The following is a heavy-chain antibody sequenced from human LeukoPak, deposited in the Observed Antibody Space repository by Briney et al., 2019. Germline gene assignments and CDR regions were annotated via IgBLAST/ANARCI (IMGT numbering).Heavy chain of an antibody. J-gene: IGHJ4*02. Sequence: GGSLRLSCAASGFTFSSYEMNWVRQAPGKGLEWVSYISSSGSTIYYADSVKGRFTISRDNAKKSLYLQMNNLRAEDTGVYYCAREDWGPDYWGQGTLVTVSS. CDR2: ISSSGSTI. CDR3: AREDWGPDY. CDR1: GFTFSSYE. D-gene: IGHD7-27*01. V-gene: IGHV3-48*03.